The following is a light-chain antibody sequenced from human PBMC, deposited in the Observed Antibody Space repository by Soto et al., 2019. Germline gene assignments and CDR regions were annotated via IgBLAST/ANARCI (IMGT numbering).Light chain of an antibody. J-gene: IGLJ2*01. CDR2: VNSDGSH. CDR3: QTWGAGFSVV. CDR1: SGHSSYA. Sequence: QSVLTQSPSASASLEASVKLTCTLSSGHSSYAIAWHQQQPEKGPRYLMKVNSDGSHNKGDGIPDRFSGSSSGAERYLTISSLQSEDEADYYCQTWGAGFSVVFGGGTKVTVL. V-gene: IGLV4-69*01.